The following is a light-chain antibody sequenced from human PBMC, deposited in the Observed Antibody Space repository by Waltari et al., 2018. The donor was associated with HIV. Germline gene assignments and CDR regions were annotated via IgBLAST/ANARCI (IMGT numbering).Light chain of an antibody. CDR3: QHRVSWPAT. J-gene: IGKJ4*01. CDR1: QSVNTY. V-gene: IGKV3-11*01. CDR2: DVS. Sequence: IVFPQSPGPLSLSPGQRPTLSCRASQSVNTYLGWYQQKPGQPPRLLMYDVSKRAAGIPARFSGSGSGTDFSLTINNLKPEDSAVYYCQHRVSWPATFGGGTKVQIK.